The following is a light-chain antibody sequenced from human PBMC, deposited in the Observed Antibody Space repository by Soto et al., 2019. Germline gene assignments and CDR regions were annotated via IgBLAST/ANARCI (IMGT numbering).Light chain of an antibody. Sequence: DIQMTQSPSTLCASVGDRVTITCRASQSISTWLAWYQQKPGKAPKLLIYKTSTLESGVPSRFRGSGSGTEFTLTISSLQPDDFATYYCQHYNTYSQTFGQGTKVDIK. CDR1: QSISTW. V-gene: IGKV1-5*03. CDR2: KTS. J-gene: IGKJ1*01. CDR3: QHYNTYSQT.